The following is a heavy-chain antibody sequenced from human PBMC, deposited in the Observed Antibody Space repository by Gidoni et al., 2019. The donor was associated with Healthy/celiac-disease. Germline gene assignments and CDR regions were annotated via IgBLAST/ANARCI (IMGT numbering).Heavy chain of an antibody. Sequence: EVQLVESGGGLVQPGRSLRLSCAASGFTFDDYAMHWVRQAPGKGLEWVSGISWNSGSIGYADSVKGRFTISRDNAKNSLYLQMNSLRAEDTALYYCAKGYRGVYSSSWYSYYGMDVWGQGTTVTVSS. J-gene: IGHJ6*02. CDR2: ISWNSGSI. CDR3: AKGYRGVYSSSWYSYYGMDV. D-gene: IGHD6-13*01. V-gene: IGHV3-9*01. CDR1: GFTFDDYA.